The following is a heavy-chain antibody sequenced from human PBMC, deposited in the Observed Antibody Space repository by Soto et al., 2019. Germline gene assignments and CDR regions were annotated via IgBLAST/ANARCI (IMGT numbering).Heavy chain of an antibody. CDR1: GYTFTYRY. CDR2: ITPFNGNT. J-gene: IGHJ4*02. D-gene: IGHD2-15*01. V-gene: IGHV1-45*02. Sequence: GASVKVSCKASGYTFTYRYLHWVRQAPGQALEWMGWITPFNGNTNYAQKFQDRVTITRDRSMSTAYMELSSLRSEDTAMYYCATGLGVVVATRRGGDWIQLNYWGQGTLVTVSS. CDR3: ATGLGVVVATRRGGDWIQLNY.